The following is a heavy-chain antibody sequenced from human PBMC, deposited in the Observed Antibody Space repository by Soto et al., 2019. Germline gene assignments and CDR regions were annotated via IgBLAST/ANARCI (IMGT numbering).Heavy chain of an antibody. CDR1: GFPFSYYT. Sequence: GGSLRLSCVVSGFPFSYYTMNWVRQAPGKGLEWVAKINDIGSEKYYLDSVKGRLTISRDNSKNSLFMHMVSLGPDDTAVYYCHLESRSSSPDYWGKGPVVTVSS. D-gene: IGHD1-1*01. J-gene: IGHJ4*02. V-gene: IGHV3-7*03. CDR3: HLESRSSSPDY. CDR2: INDIGSEK.